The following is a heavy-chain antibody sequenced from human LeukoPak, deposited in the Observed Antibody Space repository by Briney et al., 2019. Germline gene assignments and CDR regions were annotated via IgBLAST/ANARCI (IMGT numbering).Heavy chain of an antibody. D-gene: IGHD6-6*01. V-gene: IGHV1-2*02. Sequence: ASVKVSCKASGYTFTGYYMHWVRQAPGQGLEWMGWINPNSGGTNYAQKFQGRFTMTRDTSISTAYMELSRLRSDDTAVYYCARASLMVGIAARVGSSFDIWGQGTMVTVSS. J-gene: IGHJ3*02. CDR2: INPNSGGT. CDR1: GYTFTGYY. CDR3: ARASLMVGIAARVGSSFDI.